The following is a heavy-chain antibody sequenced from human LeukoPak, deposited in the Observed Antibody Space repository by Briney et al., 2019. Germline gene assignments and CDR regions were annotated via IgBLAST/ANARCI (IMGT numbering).Heavy chain of an antibody. Sequence: GGSLRLSCAASGFTFTADWMTWVRQAPGKGLEWVSSISSSGTYIYYADSVKGRFTISSDTAKNSLHLQMSSRRGEDTAFYYSARQIDIDGYNYVSRLGGFDSWGEGTKVTLS. V-gene: IGHV3-21*01. CDR2: ISSSGTYI. J-gene: IGHJ3*02. CDR3: ARQIDIDGYNYVSRLGGFDS. CDR1: GFTFTADW. D-gene: IGHD5-24*01.